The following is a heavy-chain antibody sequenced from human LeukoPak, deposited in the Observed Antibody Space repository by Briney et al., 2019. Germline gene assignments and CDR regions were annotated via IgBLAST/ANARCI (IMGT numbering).Heavy chain of an antibody. CDR2: IYTSGST. J-gene: IGHJ6*03. V-gene: IGHV4-61*02. Sequence: SETLSLTCTVSGGSITSGTYYWSWIRQPAGKGLEWIGRIYTSGSTNYNPSLKSRVTISVDTSKNQFSLKLSSVTAADTAVYYCASSVGVTAALYYYYMDVWGKGTTVTISS. CDR1: GGSITSGTYY. D-gene: IGHD2-21*02. CDR3: ASSVGVTAALYYYYMDV.